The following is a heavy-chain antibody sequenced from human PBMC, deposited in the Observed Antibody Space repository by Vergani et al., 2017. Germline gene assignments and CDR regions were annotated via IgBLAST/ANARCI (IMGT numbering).Heavy chain of an antibody. V-gene: IGHV1-46*01. J-gene: IGHJ6*02. CDR2: INPSGGST. D-gene: IGHD6-19*01. CDR3: EREVSIAVAGTGNYYGMDV. Sequence: QVQLVQSGAEVKKPGASVKVSCKASGYTFTSYYMHWVRQAPGQGLEWMGIINPSGGSTSYAQKFQGRVTMTRDTYTSTVYMELRRLRSEDTAVYYCEREVSIAVAGTGNYYGMDVWGQGTTVTVSS. CDR1: GYTFTSYY.